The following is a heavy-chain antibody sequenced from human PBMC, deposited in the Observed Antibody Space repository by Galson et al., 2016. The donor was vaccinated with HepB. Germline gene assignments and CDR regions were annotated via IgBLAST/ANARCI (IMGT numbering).Heavy chain of an antibody. J-gene: IGHJ2*01. Sequence: TLSLTCTVSGASINSGVFYWSWIRQLPGKGLEWIGAIYYSATTFYNPSLKSRISMSVDTSKNQFSLKLMSVTAADTAIYYCSRGPDRRGLDPWGRGTLVTVSS. CDR2: IYYSATT. CDR1: GASINSGVFY. D-gene: IGHD1-14*01. V-gene: IGHV4-31*03. CDR3: SRGPDRRGLDP.